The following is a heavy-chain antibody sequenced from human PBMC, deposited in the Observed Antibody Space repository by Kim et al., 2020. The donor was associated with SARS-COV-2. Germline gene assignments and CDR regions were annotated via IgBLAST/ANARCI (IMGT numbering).Heavy chain of an antibody. CDR1: GFTFTTYN. CDR2: ISVTDAI. CDR3: ARDWNWGSDV. D-gene: IGHD7-27*01. Sequence: GGSLRLSCAASGFTFTTYNMNWVRQAPGKGLEWISYISVTDAIYYADSVKGRFTISRDYAKNSLDLQMNSLRDEDTAVYYCARDWNWGSDVWGQGTLVTVSS. V-gene: IGHV3-48*02. J-gene: IGHJ4*02.